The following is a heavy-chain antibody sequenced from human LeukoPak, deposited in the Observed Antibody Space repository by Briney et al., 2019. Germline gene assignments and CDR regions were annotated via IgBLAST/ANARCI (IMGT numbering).Heavy chain of an antibody. J-gene: IGHJ4*02. Sequence: GGSLRLSCSASGFTFSSYAMHWVRQAPGKGLEWVAVISYDGSNKYYADSVKGRFTISRDNSKNTLYLQMNSLRAEDTAVYYCAKDQEWLRYFDYWGQGTLVTVSS. D-gene: IGHD5-12*01. CDR2: ISYDGSNK. V-gene: IGHV3-30*04. CDR1: GFTFSSYA. CDR3: AKDQEWLRYFDY.